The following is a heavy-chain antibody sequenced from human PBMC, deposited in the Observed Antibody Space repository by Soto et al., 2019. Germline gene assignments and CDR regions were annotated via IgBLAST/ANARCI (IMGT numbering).Heavy chain of an antibody. D-gene: IGHD3-10*01. CDR3: AKALYGGFTY. V-gene: IGHV3-23*01. CDR2: ISGSGDST. J-gene: IGHJ4*02. Sequence: EVRLLESGGGLVQSGGSLRLSCAASGFTFSVYSMSWVRQAPGKGLEWVSGISGSGDSTHYADSVKGRFTVSRDNSKSMLYLQTNSLRAEDTDIYYSAKALYGGFTYWGQGTLVNVS. CDR1: GFTFSVYS.